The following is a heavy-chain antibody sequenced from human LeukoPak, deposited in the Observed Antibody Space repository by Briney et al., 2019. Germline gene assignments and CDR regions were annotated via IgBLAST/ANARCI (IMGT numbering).Heavy chain of an antibody. D-gene: IGHD3-3*02. CDR2: IYYSGTT. CDR1: GGSISSGGSY. CDR3: ARASLSTWELDH. V-gene: IGHV4-31*03. J-gene: IGHJ4*02. Sequence: PSETLSLTCTVSGGSISSGGSYWSWICHHPGKGLEWIGYIYYSGTTYYNPSLKSRVAISVDTSKNQFSLKLTSATAADTAVYYCARASLSTWELDHWGQGTLVTVSS.